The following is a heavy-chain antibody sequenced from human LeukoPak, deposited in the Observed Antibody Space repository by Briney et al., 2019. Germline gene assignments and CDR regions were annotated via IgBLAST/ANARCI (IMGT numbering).Heavy chain of an antibody. V-gene: IGHV3-7*03. J-gene: IGHJ5*02. Sequence: GGSLGPSFAAPDFTFRAFWRGWVRWAPGRGLGWVANINQDGSRKHYVDSVKGRFTVSRDNAEKSLYLQTNSLRAEDTAVYYCAKGHLYNWFDPWGQGTLVTVSS. CDR3: AKGHLYNWFDP. CDR2: INQDGSRK. CDR1: DFTFRAFW.